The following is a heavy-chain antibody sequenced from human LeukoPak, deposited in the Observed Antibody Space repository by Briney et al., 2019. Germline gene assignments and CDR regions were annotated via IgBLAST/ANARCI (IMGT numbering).Heavy chain of an antibody. CDR1: GYTFTSYG. J-gene: IGHJ4*02. CDR3: ARGNGIVGTTGLDY. CDR2: ISAYNGNT. Sequence: GASVKVSCKASGYTFTSYGISWVRQAPGQGLEWMGWISAYNGNTNYAQKLQGRVTMTTDTSTSTAYMELRSPRSDDTAVYYCARGNGIVGTTGLDYWGQGTLVTVSS. V-gene: IGHV1-18*01. D-gene: IGHD1-26*01.